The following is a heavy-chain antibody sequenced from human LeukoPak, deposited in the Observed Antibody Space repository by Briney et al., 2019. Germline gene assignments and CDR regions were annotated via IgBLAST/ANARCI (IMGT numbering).Heavy chain of an antibody. Sequence: PGGSLSLSCAASGFTISSHWMHWVRQGPGKGLVWVSRINSDGSSISYGDSVKGRFTISRDNAKNTLYLQMNSLRAEDTAVYYCAREDTTMVASSRLDYWGQGTLVTVSS. CDR3: AREDTTMVASSRLDY. V-gene: IGHV3-74*01. CDR2: INSDGSSI. D-gene: IGHD5-18*01. CDR1: GFTISSHW. J-gene: IGHJ4*02.